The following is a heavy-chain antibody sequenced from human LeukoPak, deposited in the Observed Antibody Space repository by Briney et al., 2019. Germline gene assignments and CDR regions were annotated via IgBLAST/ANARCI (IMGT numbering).Heavy chain of an antibody. CDR1: GFTFSSYG. CDR3: AKIGAYSSSYLVAFDI. V-gene: IGHV3-30*18. CDR2: ISYDGSNK. D-gene: IGHD6-13*01. J-gene: IGHJ3*02. Sequence: PGGSLRLSCAASGFTFSSYGMHWVRQAPGKGLEWVAVISYDGSNKYYADSVKGRFTISRDNSKNTLYLQMNSLRAEDTAVYYCAKIGAYSSSYLVAFDIWGQGIMVTVSS.